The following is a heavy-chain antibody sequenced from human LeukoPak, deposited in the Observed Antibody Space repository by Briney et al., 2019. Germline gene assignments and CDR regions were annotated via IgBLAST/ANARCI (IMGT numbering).Heavy chain of an antibody. V-gene: IGHV1-2*02. CDR3: ARDYSSSPFRVLDYYYMDV. J-gene: IGHJ6*03. CDR2: INPNSGGT. Sequence: ASVKVSCKASGYTFTGYYMHWVRQAPGQGLEWMGWINPNSGGTNYAQKFQGRVTMTRDTSISTAYMELSRLRSDDTAVYYCARDYSSSPFRVLDYYYMDVWGKGTTVTVSS. D-gene: IGHD6-6*01. CDR1: GYTFTGYY.